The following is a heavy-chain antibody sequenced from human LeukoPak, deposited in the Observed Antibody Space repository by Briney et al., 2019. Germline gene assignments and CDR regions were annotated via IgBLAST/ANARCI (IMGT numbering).Heavy chain of an antibody. J-gene: IGHJ5*02. V-gene: IGHV1-69*13. CDR1: GGTFSSYA. CDR3: ARGGEGYSYGYRNWFDP. Sequence: SVKVSCKASGGTFSSYAISWVRQAPGQGLEWMGGIIPIFGTANYAQKFQGRVTITADESTSTAYMELSSLRSEDTAVYYCARGGEGYSYGYRNWFDPWGQGTLVTVSS. D-gene: IGHD5-18*01. CDR2: IIPIFGTA.